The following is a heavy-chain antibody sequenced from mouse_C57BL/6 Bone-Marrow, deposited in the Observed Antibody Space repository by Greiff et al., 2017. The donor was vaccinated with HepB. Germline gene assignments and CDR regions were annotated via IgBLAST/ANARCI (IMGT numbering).Heavy chain of an antibody. CDR2: IWSGGST. CDR1: GFSLTSYG. D-gene: IGHD1-1*01. J-gene: IGHJ1*03. CDR3: ASTTVVEGYWYFDV. V-gene: IGHV2-2*01. Sequence: VQLKQSGPGLVQPSQSLSITCTVSGFSLTSYGVHWVRQSPGKGLEWLGVIWSGGSTDYNAAFISRLSISKDNSKSQVFFKMNSLQADDTAIYYCASTTVVEGYWYFDVWGTGTTVTVSS.